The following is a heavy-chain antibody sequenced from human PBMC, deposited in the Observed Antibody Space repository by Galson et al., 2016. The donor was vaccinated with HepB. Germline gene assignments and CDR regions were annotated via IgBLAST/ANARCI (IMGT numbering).Heavy chain of an antibody. J-gene: IGHJ4*02. V-gene: IGHV3-48*02. CDR2: ISSTGSTI. D-gene: IGHD2-15*01. CDR1: GFIFSNYG. Sequence: SLRLSCAGSGFIFSNYGMHWVRQAPGKGLEWLSYISSTGSTIYYADSVKGRFTISRDNARNSLYLQMNSLRDEDTAVYYCARDPRYCSGDTCFLRNEKKDYWGQGTLVTVSS. CDR3: ARDPRYCSGDTCFLRNEKKDY.